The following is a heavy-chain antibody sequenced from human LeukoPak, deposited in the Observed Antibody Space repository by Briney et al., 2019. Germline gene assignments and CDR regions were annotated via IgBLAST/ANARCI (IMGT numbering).Heavy chain of an antibody. CDR3: ARGRWVFGVVTPRGAFDI. D-gene: IGHD3-3*01. J-gene: IGHJ3*02. CDR1: GGSVRGYY. CDR2: INHSGST. V-gene: IGHV4-34*01. Sequence: SSETLSLTCAVYGGSVRGYYWCWIRQPQGQWGEWIGEINHSGSTNSNPSLKSRVTISVDTSKTQFSLKLSSVTAAATAAYSCARGRWVFGVVTPRGAFDIWGQGTMGTVSS.